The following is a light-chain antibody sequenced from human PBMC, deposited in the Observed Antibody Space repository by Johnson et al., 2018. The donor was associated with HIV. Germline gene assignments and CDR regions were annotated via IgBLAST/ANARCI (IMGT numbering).Light chain of an antibody. CDR3: GTWDSSLRPHYV. V-gene: IGLV1-51*01. J-gene: IGLJ1*01. CDR2: ENN. CDR1: SSNIGNNY. Sequence: SVLTQPPSVSAAPGQKVTISCSGSSSNIGNNYLSWYQQLPGTAPKLLIYENNKRPSGIPDRFSASESGTSATLGITGLQTGDAADYYCGTWDSSLRPHYVFGTGTKVTVL.